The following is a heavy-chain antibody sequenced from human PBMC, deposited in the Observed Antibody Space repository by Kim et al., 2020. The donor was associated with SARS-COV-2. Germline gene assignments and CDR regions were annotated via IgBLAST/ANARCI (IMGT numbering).Heavy chain of an antibody. CDR1: GGSISSYY. CDR3: ARRGGYSGYVGPGGMDV. J-gene: IGHJ6*02. Sequence: SETLSLTCTVSGGSISSYYWSWIRQPPGKGLEWIGYIYYSGSTNYNPSLKSRVTISVDTSKNQFSLRLSSVTAADTAVYYCARRGGYSGYVGPGGMDVWGQGTTVTVSS. D-gene: IGHD5-12*01. V-gene: IGHV4-59*08. CDR2: IYYSGST.